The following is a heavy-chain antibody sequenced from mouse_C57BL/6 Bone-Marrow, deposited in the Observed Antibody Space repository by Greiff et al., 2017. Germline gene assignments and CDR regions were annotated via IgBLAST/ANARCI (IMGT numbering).Heavy chain of an antibody. CDR2: INPKNGGT. CDR3: ARLIYYEKGFAY. Sequence: VQLQQSGPELVKPGASVKISCKASGYTFTDYYMNWVKQSHGKSLEWIGDINPKNGGTSYNQKFKGKATLTVDKSSSTAYMELRSLTSEDSAVYYCARLIYYEKGFAYWGQGTLVTVSA. CDR1: GYTFTDYY. D-gene: IGHD2-4*01. V-gene: IGHV1-26*01. J-gene: IGHJ3*01.